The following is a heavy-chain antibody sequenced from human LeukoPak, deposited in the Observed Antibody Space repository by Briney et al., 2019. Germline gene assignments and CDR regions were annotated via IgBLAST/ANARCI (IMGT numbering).Heavy chain of an antibody. CDR2: MNPNSGNT. J-gene: IGHJ3*02. CDR1: GYTFTSYD. V-gene: IGHV1-8*03. CDR3: ARARIVGATYDAFDI. D-gene: IGHD1-26*01. Sequence: ASVKVSCKASGYTFTSYDINWVRQATGQGLEWMGWMNPNSGNTGYAQKFQGRVTITRNTSISTAYMELSRLRSDDTAVYYCARARIVGATYDAFDIWGQGTMVTVSS.